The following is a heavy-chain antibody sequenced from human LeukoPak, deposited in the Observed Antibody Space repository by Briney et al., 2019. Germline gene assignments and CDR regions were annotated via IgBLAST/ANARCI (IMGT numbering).Heavy chain of an antibody. CDR2: IYPLETT. CDR3: AREIVAGLGVSFDI. D-gene: IGHD6-19*01. Sequence: IPSETLSLTCTVSGDSVNSGAYYWSWLRQPAGKEPEWIGRIYPLETTDYNPSLKSRVAISVDTSKNQFSLKLSSVTAADTAVYYCAREIVAGLGVSFDIWGQGTMVTVSS. J-gene: IGHJ3*02. V-gene: IGHV4-61*02. CDR1: GDSVNSGAYY.